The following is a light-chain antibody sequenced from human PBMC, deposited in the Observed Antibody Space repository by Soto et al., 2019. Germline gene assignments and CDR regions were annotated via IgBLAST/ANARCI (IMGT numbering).Light chain of an antibody. Sequence: EIVMTQSPATLSVSPWERATLSCRASQSVSNNYLAWYQQKPGQAPRLLIYGASNRATGIPDRCSGSGSGTDFTLTISRLEPEDFAVYYCQQYGSSGTFGQGTKVDIK. V-gene: IGKV3-20*01. CDR1: QSVSNNY. J-gene: IGKJ1*01. CDR3: QQYGSSGT. CDR2: GAS.